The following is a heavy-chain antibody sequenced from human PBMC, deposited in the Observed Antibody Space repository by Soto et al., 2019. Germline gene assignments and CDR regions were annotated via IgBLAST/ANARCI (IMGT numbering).Heavy chain of an antibody. D-gene: IGHD5-18*01. V-gene: IGHV1-69*01. J-gene: IGHJ4*02. Sequence: QVQLVQSGSEVKQPGSSVKVSCKASGGSFSSNPISWVRQAPGQGLEWMAGIIPIFATVHYAQKFQGRVTITADESTSTAYMGLTSLRSEDTAVYFCARGGRGYGSAPRYYFDYWGQGTLVTVSS. CDR1: GGSFSSNP. CDR3: ARGGRGYGSAPRYYFDY. CDR2: IIPIFATV.